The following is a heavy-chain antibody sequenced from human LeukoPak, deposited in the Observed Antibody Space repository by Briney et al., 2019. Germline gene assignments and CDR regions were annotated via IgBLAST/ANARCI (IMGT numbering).Heavy chain of an antibody. Sequence: VASVKVSCKASGYTFTSYAMNWVRQAPGRGLERVGWINTNTGNPTYAQGFTGRFVFSLDTSVSTAYLQISSLKAEDTAVYYCARVPRLYYYDSSGYYLWFDPWGQGTLVTVSS. CDR3: ARVPRLYYYDSSGYYLWFDP. CDR1: GYTFTSYA. CDR2: INTNTGNP. D-gene: IGHD3-22*01. V-gene: IGHV7-4-1*02. J-gene: IGHJ5*02.